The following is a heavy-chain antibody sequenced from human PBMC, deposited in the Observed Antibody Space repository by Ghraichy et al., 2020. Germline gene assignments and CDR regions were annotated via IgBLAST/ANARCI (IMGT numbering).Heavy chain of an antibody. J-gene: IGHJ6*02. CDR3: ARELWEAGTGLGYYYYGMDV. CDR1: GFTFSSYW. V-gene: IGHV3-7*01. D-gene: IGHD1-26*01. CDR2: IKQDGSEK. Sequence: GGSLRLSCAASGFTFSSYWMSWVRQAPGKGLEWVANIKQDGSEKYYVDSVKGRFTISRDNAKNSLYLQMNSLRAEDTAVYYCARELWEAGTGLGYYYYGMDVWGQGTTVTVSS.